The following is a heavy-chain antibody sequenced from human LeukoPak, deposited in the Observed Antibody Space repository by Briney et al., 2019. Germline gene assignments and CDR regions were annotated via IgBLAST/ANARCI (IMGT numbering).Heavy chain of an antibody. CDR3: ANLGYCSGGSCYPDFDP. CDR2: ISGSGGST. D-gene: IGHD2-15*01. CDR1: GFTFSSYG. Sequence: GGSLRLSCAASGFTFSSYGMSWVRQAPGKGLEWVSAISGSGGSTYYADSVKGRFTISRDNSKNTLYLQMNSLRAEDTAVYYCANLGYCSGGSCYPDFDPWGQGTLVTVSS. J-gene: IGHJ5*02. V-gene: IGHV3-23*01.